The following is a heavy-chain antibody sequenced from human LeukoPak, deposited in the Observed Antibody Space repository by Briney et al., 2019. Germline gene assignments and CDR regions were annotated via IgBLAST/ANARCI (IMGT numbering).Heavy chain of an antibody. Sequence: SETLSLTCTVSGGSISSGGYYWSWIRQPPGKGLEWIGYIYHSGSTYYNPSLKSRVTISVDRSKNQFSLKLSSVTAADTAVYYCARELIAAAGNNAFDIWGQGTMVTVSS. CDR1: GGSISSGGYY. J-gene: IGHJ3*02. D-gene: IGHD6-13*01. V-gene: IGHV4-30-2*01. CDR2: IYHSGST. CDR3: ARELIAAAGNNAFDI.